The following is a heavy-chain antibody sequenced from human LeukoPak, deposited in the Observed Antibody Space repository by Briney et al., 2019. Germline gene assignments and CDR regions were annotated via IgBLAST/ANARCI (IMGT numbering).Heavy chain of an antibody. CDR2: MYYSGTT. V-gene: IGHV4-59*01. CDR3: ARSPGEDYASHYYYYMDV. D-gene: IGHD3-16*01. Sequence: PSETLSLTCTVSGGSINTYSWSWIRQPPGKGLEWIGYMYYSGTTRCNPSLKSRVTISIDTSKNQFSLKLSSLTAADTAVYYCARSPGEDYASHYYYYMDVWGKGTTVTVSS. CDR1: GGSINTYS. J-gene: IGHJ6*03.